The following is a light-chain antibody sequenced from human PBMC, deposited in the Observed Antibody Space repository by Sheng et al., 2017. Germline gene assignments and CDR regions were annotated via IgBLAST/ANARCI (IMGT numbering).Light chain of an antibody. CDR1: ESVSKRN. CDR3: QQYGSSPPYT. CDR2: GAS. V-gene: IGKV3-20*01. Sequence: EIVLTQSPGTLSLSPGERATISCRASESVSKRNLAWYQQKPGQAPRLLIYGASSRATGIPDRFSGSGSGTDFTLTISRLEPEDFAVYYCQQYGSSPPYTFGQGTKLEIK. J-gene: IGKJ2*01.